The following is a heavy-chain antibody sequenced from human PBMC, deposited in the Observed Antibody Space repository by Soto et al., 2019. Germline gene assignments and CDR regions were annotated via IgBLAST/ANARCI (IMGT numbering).Heavy chain of an antibody. D-gene: IGHD3-9*01. V-gene: IGHV5-10-1*01. Sequence: PGESLKISCKGSGYSFTSYWISWVRQMPGKGLEWMGRIDPSDSYTNYSPSFQGHVTISVDTSKNQFSLKLSSVTAADTAVYYCARDLVVTDYYTGRWFDPWGQGTLVTVSS. J-gene: IGHJ5*02. CDR1: GYSFTSYW. CDR2: IDPSDSYT. CDR3: ARDLVVTDYYTGRWFDP.